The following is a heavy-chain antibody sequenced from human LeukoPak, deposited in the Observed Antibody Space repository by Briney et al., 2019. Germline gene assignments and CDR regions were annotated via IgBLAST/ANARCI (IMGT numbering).Heavy chain of an antibody. CDR3: ARDKSPLGY. J-gene: IGHJ4*02. Sequence: SETLSLTCAVYGGSFSPYYWSWIRQPPGKGLEWIGEINHSGSTNYNPSLKSRVTISVDTSKNQFSLRLSSVTAADTAVYYCARDKSPLGYWGQGTLVTVSS. CDR1: GGSFSPYY. V-gene: IGHV4-34*01. CDR2: INHSGST.